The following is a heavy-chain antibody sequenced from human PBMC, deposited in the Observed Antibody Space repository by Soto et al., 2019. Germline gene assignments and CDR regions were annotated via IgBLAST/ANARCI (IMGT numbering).Heavy chain of an antibody. V-gene: IGHV4-34*01. J-gene: IGHJ6*03. CDR2: INHSGST. CDR1: GGSFSGYY. Sequence: SETLSLTCAVYGGSFSGYYWSWIRQPPGKGLEWIGEINHSGSTNYNPSLKSRVTISVDTSKNQFSLKLSSVTAADTAVYYCASKMKYPYYYYYMDVWGKGTTVTVSS. CDR3: ASKMKYPYYYYYMDV.